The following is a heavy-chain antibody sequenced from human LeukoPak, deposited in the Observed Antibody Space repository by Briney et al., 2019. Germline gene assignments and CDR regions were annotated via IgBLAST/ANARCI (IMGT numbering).Heavy chain of an antibody. CDR1: GYTFPGHY. CDR3: ARDLRRYSYGDFDY. D-gene: IGHD5-18*01. V-gene: IGHV1-2*06. CDR2: INPSSGGT. Sequence: ASMKVSCEASGYTFPGHYIHWVRQAPGQGLDWMGRINPSSGGTNYAQKFQGRVTMTRDTSISTAYMELSSLKSDDTAVYFCARDLRRYSYGDFDYWGQGTLVIVSS. J-gene: IGHJ4*02.